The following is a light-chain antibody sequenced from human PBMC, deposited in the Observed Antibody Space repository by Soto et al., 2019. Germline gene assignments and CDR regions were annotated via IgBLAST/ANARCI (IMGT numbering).Light chain of an antibody. CDR2: EGT. CDR3: CSYGGSITWV. CDR1: SSDVGRYKL. Sequence: QSVLTQPASVSGSPGQSITLPCSGSSSDVGRYKLVSWYQQHPGKAPKLMIYEGTKRPSGVSNRFSGSKSGNTASLTISGLQAEDEADYYCCSYGGSITWVFGTGTKVTVL. J-gene: IGLJ1*01. V-gene: IGLV2-23*01.